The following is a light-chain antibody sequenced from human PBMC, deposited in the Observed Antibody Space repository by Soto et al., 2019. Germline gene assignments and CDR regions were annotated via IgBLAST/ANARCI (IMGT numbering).Light chain of an antibody. Sequence: DIPMTQSPSTLSASVGDRVTITCRASQSISNWLAWYQQKPGKAPKLLIYRASALERGVPSRFTGSGSGTEFTLTISSLQPDDFAIYFCQQLFMYPPTFGPGTKVDIK. J-gene: IGKJ3*01. CDR1: QSISNW. CDR3: QQLFMYPPT. V-gene: IGKV1-5*03. CDR2: RAS.